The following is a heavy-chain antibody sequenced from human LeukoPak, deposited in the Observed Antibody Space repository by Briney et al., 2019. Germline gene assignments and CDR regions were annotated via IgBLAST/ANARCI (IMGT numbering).Heavy chain of an antibody. V-gene: IGHV4-59*12. Sequence: KPSETLSLTCTVSGGSISTYYWNWIRQPPGKGLEWIGYIYHSGSTNYNPSLKSRVTISVDTSKNQFSLKLSSVTAADTAVYYCASMYSSGWYLWDYWGQGTLVTVSS. D-gene: IGHD6-19*01. CDR3: ASMYSSGWYLWDY. J-gene: IGHJ4*02. CDR2: IYHSGST. CDR1: GGSISTYY.